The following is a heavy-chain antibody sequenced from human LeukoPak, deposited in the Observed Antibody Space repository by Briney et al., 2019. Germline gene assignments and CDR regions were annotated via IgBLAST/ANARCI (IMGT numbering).Heavy chain of an antibody. CDR3: ARELNYDSHYYYYGMDV. D-gene: IGHD3-3*01. V-gene: IGHV1-46*01. CDR1: GFTFSSYA. Sequence: GGSLRLSCAASGFTFSSYAMHWVRQAPGQGLEWMGIINPSGGSTSYAQKFQGRVTMTRDTSTSTVYMELGSLRSEDTAVYYCARELNYDSHYYYYGMDVWGQGTTVTVSS. J-gene: IGHJ6*02. CDR2: INPSGGST.